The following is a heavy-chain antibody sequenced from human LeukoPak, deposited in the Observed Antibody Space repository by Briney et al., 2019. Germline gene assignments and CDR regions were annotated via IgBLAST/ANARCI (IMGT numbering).Heavy chain of an antibody. CDR2: INTNTGNP. CDR1: GYTFTTYA. D-gene: IGHD3-10*01. Sequence: ASVKVSCKTSGYTFTTYAISWVRQAPGQGLEWMGWINTNTGNPTYAQGFFTGRYVFSLDTSVSTAYLQISSLKAEDTAVYYCARDRVLLWFGESYYFDYWGQGTLVNGSS. V-gene: IGHV7-4-1*02. CDR3: ARDRVLLWFGESYYFDY. J-gene: IGHJ4*02.